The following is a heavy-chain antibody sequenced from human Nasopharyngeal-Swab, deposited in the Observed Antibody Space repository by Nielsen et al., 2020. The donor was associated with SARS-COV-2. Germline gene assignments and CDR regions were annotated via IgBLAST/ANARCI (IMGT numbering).Heavy chain of an antibody. V-gene: IGHV4-4*07. CDR3: ARFDSSGYPDAFDI. J-gene: IGHJ3*02. CDR2: IYTSGST. Sequence: SETLSLTCTVSGGSMSSYYWSWIRQPAGKGLEWIGRIYTSGSTNYNPSLKSRVTMSVDTSKNQFSLKLSSVTAADTAVYYCARFDSSGYPDAFDIWGQGTMVTVSS. D-gene: IGHD3-22*01. CDR1: GGSMSSYY.